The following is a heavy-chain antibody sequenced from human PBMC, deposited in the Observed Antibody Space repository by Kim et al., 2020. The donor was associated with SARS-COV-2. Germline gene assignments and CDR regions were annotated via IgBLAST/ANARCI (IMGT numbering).Heavy chain of an antibody. CDR3: ARDNGYFDF. V-gene: IGHV1-3*04. D-gene: IGHD1-20*01. J-gene: IGHJ4*02. Sequence: ASVNVSCKASGYTFTAYDMHYMRQAPGQRLEWMGWINTGNGNTKYSQRFQGRISITRDTSANTVDVELSGLTSEDTATYYCARDNGYFDFWGQGTLVTVSS. CDR1: GYTFTAYD. CDR2: INTGNGNT.